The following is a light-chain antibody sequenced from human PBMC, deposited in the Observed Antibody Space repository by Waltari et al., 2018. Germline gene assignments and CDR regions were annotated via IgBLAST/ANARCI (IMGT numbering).Light chain of an antibody. J-gene: IGLJ3*02. CDR1: SSAVGSYNL. Sequence: QSALTQPASVSGSPGQSITISCTGTSSAVGSYNLFSWYHQHPGKAPQLMIYEGSKRPSGVSNRFSGSKSGNTASLTISGLQAEDEADYYCCSYTAGSTWVFGGGTKLTVL. CDR3: CSYTAGSTWV. CDR2: EGS. V-gene: IGLV2-23*01.